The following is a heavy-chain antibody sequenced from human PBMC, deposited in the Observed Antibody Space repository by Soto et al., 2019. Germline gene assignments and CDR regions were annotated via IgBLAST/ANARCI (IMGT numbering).Heavy chain of an antibody. Sequence: QVQLVESGGGVVQPGRSLRLSCAASGFTFSSYGMHWVRQAPGKGLEWVAVISYDGSNKYYADSVKGRFTISRDNSKNTLYLQMNSLRAEDTAVYYCANAYCGGDCYSPPFDYWGQG. J-gene: IGHJ4*02. D-gene: IGHD2-21*02. V-gene: IGHV3-30*18. CDR2: ISYDGSNK. CDR3: ANAYCGGDCYSPPFDY. CDR1: GFTFSSYG.